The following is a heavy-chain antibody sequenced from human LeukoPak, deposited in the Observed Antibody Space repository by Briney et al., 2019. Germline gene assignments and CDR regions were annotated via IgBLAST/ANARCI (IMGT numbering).Heavy chain of an antibody. V-gene: IGHV5-51*01. CDR2: NYPGDSMT. J-gene: IGHJ5*02. D-gene: IGHD3-22*01. Sequence: GESLKISCKGSGYSFSNYWIDWVRQMPGKGLEWMGSNYPGDSMTRYSPSFQGQVTFSADKSISTAYLQWSSLKASDTAMYFCARRYYYDSSSYGWFDPWGQGTLVTVSS. CDR1: GYSFSNYW. CDR3: ARRYYYDSSSYGWFDP.